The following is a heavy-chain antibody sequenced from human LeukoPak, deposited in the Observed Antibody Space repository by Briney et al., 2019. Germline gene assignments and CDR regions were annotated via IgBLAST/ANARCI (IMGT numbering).Heavy chain of an antibody. J-gene: IGHJ5*02. CDR1: GFTFSSYA. CDR3: AREYDSSWPS. D-gene: IGHD3-22*01. Sequence: AGGSLRLSCAASGFTFSSYAMSRVRQAPGKGLEWVSAISGSGGSTYYADSVKGRFTISRDNSKNTLFLQLNGLRVEDTGVYYCAREYDSSWPSWGQGTLVTVSS. CDR2: ISGSGGST. V-gene: IGHV3-23*01.